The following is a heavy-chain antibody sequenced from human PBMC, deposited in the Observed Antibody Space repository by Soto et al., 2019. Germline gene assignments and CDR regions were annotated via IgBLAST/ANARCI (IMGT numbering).Heavy chain of an antibody. Sequence: GESLKISCKGSGYSFTSYWISWVRQMPGKGLEWMGRIDPSDSYTNYSPSFQGHVTISADKSISTAYLQWSSLKASDTAMYYCAGQYSSGWCVPKIERYYYGMDVWGQATTGTVS. D-gene: IGHD6-19*01. CDR2: IDPSDSYT. V-gene: IGHV5-10-1*01. CDR3: AGQYSSGWCVPKIERYYYGMDV. CDR1: GYSFTSYW. J-gene: IGHJ6*02.